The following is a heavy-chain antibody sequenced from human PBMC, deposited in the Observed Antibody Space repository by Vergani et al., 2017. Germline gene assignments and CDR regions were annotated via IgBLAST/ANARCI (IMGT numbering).Heavy chain of an antibody. J-gene: IGHJ4*02. CDR2: IYSGGST. Sequence: EVQLVETGGGLIQPGGSLRLSCAASGFTVSSNYMSWVRQAPGKGLEWVSVIYSGGSTYYADSEKGRFTISRDNSKNTLYLQMNSLRAEDPAVYYCARVNSITMVRGVRELFFDYWGQGTLVTVSS. D-gene: IGHD3-10*01. CDR1: GFTVSSNY. V-gene: IGHV3-53*02. CDR3: ARVNSITMVRGVRELFFDY.